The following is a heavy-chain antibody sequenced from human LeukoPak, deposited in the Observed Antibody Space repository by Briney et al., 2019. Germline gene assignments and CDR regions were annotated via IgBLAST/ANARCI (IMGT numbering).Heavy chain of an antibody. Sequence: GGSLRLSCAASGFTFSSYSMHWVRQAPGKGLEWVSTISGNGGGTYYADSVKGRFTISRDNSKNTLFLQMSGLRAEDTAVYYCAKEAVAGLYYFDSWGQGTLVTVSS. V-gene: IGHV3-23*01. D-gene: IGHD6-19*01. CDR3: AKEAVAGLYYFDS. CDR1: GFTFSSYS. J-gene: IGHJ4*02. CDR2: ISGNGGGT.